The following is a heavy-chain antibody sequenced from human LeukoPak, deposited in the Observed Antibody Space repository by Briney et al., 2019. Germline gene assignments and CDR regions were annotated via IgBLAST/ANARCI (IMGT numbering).Heavy chain of an antibody. J-gene: IGHJ4*02. D-gene: IGHD6-13*01. CDR1: GFTFSNYA. Sequence: GGSLRLSCAASGFTFSNYAMNWVRQAPGKGLEWISVISDLGASTYYADSVKGRFTISRDNSKNTLYLQMNSLRAEDTAVYYCAKPRTIAVPGRSGFDSWGQGTLVTVSS. V-gene: IGHV3-23*01. CDR3: AKPRTIAVPGRSGFDS. CDR2: ISDLGAST.